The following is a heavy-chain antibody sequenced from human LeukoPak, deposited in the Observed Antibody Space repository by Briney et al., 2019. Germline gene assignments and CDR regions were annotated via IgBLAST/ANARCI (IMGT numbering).Heavy chain of an antibody. D-gene: IGHD6-19*01. J-gene: IGHJ4*02. V-gene: IGHV3-23*01. CDR3: AKLRLCVSSGWLNDFDY. Sequence: GGSLRLSCAAYGFTFNSYGVGSVRQAPGKGLGWVSSIRGRGCSTYYRDSVKGRFTISRHNSKCTLYLQMNRLRAEDTAVYYSAKLRLCVSSGWLNDFDYWGQATLVAVSS. CDR1: GFTFNSYG. CDR2: IRGRGCST.